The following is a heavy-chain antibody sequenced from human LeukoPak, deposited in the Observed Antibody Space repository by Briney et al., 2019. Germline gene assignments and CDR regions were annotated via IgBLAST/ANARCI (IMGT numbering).Heavy chain of an antibody. V-gene: IGHV3-23*01. J-gene: IGHJ3*02. D-gene: IGHD3-3*01. Sequence: GGSLRLSCAASGFTFSSYAMSWVRQAPGKGLEWVSAISGSGGSTYYADSVKGRFTISRDNSKNTLYLQMNSLRAEDTAVYYCAKDRVLRLLEWLSGGGYAFDIWGQGTMVTVSS. CDR2: ISGSGGST. CDR3: AKDRVLRLLEWLSGGGYAFDI. CDR1: GFTFSSYA.